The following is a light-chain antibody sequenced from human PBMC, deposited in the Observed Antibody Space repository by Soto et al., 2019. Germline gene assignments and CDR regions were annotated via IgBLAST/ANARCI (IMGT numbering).Light chain of an antibody. V-gene: IGKV3-20*01. Sequence: EIVLTQSPGTLSLSPGERATLSCRASQSVSNNYLAWYRHNPGQAPRLLIYYASIRSTSIPDRFSGSGSGTEFTLTISNLELEDFAVYYCQQYAGARAFGQGTKVESK. J-gene: IGKJ1*01. CDR2: YAS. CDR3: QQYAGARA. CDR1: QSVSNNY.